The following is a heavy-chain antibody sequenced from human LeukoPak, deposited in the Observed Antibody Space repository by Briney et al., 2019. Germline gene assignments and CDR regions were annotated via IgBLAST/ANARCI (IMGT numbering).Heavy chain of an antibody. CDR1: GYTFTSYG. J-gene: IGHJ5*02. Sequence: GASVKVSCKASGYTFTSYGISWVRQAPGQGLEWMGWISAYNGNTNYAQKLQGRATMTTDTSTSTAYMELRSLRSDDTAVYYCARVGWSYYDSSGYSAWFDPWGQGTLVTVSS. D-gene: IGHD3-22*01. V-gene: IGHV1-18*01. CDR2: ISAYNGNT. CDR3: ARVGWSYYDSSGYSAWFDP.